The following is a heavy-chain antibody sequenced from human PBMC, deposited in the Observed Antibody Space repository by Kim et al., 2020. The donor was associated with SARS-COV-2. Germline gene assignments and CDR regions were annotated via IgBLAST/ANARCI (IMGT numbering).Heavy chain of an antibody. D-gene: IGHD2-15*01. CDR3: ARDVVAARYNWFDP. V-gene: IGHV1-69*01. J-gene: IGHJ5*02. Sequence: AQKFQGRVTITAGESTSTAYMELSSLRSEDTAVYYCARDVVAARYNWFDPWGQGTLVTVSS.